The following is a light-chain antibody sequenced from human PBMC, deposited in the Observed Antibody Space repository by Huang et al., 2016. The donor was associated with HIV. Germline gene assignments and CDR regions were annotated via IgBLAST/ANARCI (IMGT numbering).Light chain of an antibody. V-gene: IGKV3-11*01. CDR2: EAS. CDR3: QQRTKWPPVLT. Sequence: EIVLTQSPATLSLSPGDRATLSCRASQSVGVYLAWYQQKPGQAHRLLIFEASNRATGIPDRFSGSGSGTDFTLTIDSLQPDDFAIYYCQQRTKWPPVLTFGGGTRVEIK. J-gene: IGKJ4*01. CDR1: QSVGVY.